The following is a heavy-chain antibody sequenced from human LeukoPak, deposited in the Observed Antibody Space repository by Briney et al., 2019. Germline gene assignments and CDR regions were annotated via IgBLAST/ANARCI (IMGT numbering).Heavy chain of an antibody. J-gene: IGHJ5*02. D-gene: IGHD5-18*01. Sequence: SETLSLTCTVSGGSISSSSYYWGWIRQPPGKGLEWIGSIYYSGSTYYNPSLKSRVTISVDTSKNQFSLKLSSVTAADTAVYYCAREDTGRFDPWGQGTLVTVSS. CDR3: AREDTGRFDP. CDR2: IYYSGST. CDR1: GGSISSSSYY. V-gene: IGHV4-39*07.